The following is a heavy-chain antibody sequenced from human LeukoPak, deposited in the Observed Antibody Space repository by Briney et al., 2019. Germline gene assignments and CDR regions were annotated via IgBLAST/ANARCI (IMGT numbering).Heavy chain of an antibody. D-gene: IGHD3-22*01. CDR1: GGSISSGSYY. Sequence: SETLSLTCTVSGGSISSGSYYWSWIRQPAGKGLEWIGRIYTSGSTNYNPSLKSRVTISVDTSKNQFSLKLSSVTAADTAVYYCARVKTYYYDSSGSDAFDIWGQGTMVTVSS. V-gene: IGHV4-61*02. J-gene: IGHJ3*02. CDR3: ARVKTYYYDSSGSDAFDI. CDR2: IYTSGST.